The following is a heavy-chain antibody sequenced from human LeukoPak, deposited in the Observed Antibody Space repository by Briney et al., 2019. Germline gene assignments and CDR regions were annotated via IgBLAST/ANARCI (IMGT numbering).Heavy chain of an antibody. J-gene: IGHJ4*02. CDR1: GGCISSYY. D-gene: IGHD1-26*01. CDR2: IYYSRNT. CDR3: AREGSYSPIDY. V-gene: IGHV4-59*01. Sequence: SETLSLTCTVSGGCISSYYWRWIPQPPGRGLEGIGYIYYSRNTNYNPSPKSRVTISVETSKNQFSLKLSAVDAADTAVYYCAREGSYSPIDYWGQGTLVTVSS.